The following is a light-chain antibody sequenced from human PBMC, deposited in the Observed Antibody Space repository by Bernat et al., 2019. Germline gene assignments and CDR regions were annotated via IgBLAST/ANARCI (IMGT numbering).Light chain of an antibody. CDR1: QSVSSN. Sequence: EIVMTQSPGTLSVSPGERGTLSCRASQSVSSNLAWYQQKPGQAPRLLIYGASTRATGIPARFSGSGSGTEFTLTISSLQSEDFAVYYCQHYNDWPFTFGQGTRLEIK. CDR2: GAS. V-gene: IGKV3-15*01. J-gene: IGKJ5*01. CDR3: QHYNDWPFT.